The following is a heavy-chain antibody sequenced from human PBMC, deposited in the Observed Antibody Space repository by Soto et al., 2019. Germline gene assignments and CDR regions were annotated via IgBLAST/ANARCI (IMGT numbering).Heavy chain of an antibody. CDR1: GFTFSSYW. J-gene: IGHJ4*02. Sequence: PGGSLRLSCAASGFTFSSYWMSWVRQAPGKGLEWVANIKQDGSEKYYVDSVKGRFTISRDNAKNSLYLQMNSLRAEDTAVYYCARDPNWAPLGDPKCDYWGQGTLVTVSS. CDR2: IKQDGSEK. V-gene: IGHV3-7*01. CDR3: ARDPNWAPLGDPKCDY. D-gene: IGHD4-17*01.